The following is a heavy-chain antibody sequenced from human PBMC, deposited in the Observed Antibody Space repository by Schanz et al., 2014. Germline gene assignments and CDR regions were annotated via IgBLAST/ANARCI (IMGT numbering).Heavy chain of an antibody. CDR2: IKQDGSEK. CDR1: GFTFSKYW. D-gene: IGHD3-9*01. V-gene: IGHV3-7*01. J-gene: IGHJ4*02. Sequence: VQLVESGGGVVQPGRSLRLSCAAYGFTFSKYWMSWVRQAPGKGLEWVANIKQDGSEKYYVDAVKGRFTISRDNAKNTLYLQMNSLRAEDTAVYYCARDSRPNYDFLTAYYSIDYWGQGTLVTVSS. CDR3: ARDSRPNYDFLTAYYSIDY.